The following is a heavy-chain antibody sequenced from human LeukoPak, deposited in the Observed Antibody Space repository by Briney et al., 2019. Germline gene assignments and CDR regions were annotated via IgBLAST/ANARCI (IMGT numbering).Heavy chain of an antibody. CDR3: GRVGRRGVPYAFDI. V-gene: IGHV3-53*01. Sequence: GGSLRLSCAASGFTVSSNYMSWVRQAPGKGLEWVAVIYSGGSTYYADSVEGRFTISRDNEKNTLYLQVNSLRSEDRAVYYCGRVGRRGVPYAFDIWGQGTMVTVSS. CDR2: IYSGGST. J-gene: IGHJ3*02. D-gene: IGHD1-26*01. CDR1: GFTVSSNY.